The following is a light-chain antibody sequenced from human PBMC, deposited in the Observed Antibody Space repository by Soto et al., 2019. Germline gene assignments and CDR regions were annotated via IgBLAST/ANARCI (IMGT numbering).Light chain of an antibody. CDR2: KAS. CDR3: QQYSSYSGT. CDR1: QSISRW. V-gene: IGKV1-5*03. Sequence: DIQMTQSPSTLSASVGDRVTITCRASQSISRWLAWYQQKPGKAPKLLIYKASSVESGVPSRFRGNGSGTDCPAPHGRVQPYHFATYYCQQYSSYSGTFGLCTKVDIK. J-gene: IGKJ1*01.